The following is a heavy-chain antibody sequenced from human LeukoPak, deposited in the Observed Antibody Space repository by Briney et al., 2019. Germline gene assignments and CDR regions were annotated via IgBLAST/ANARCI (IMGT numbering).Heavy chain of an antibody. CDR3: ARRWYSSGWYDWFDP. CDR2: IYYSGST. V-gene: IGHV4-39*01. CDR1: GGSISSNSYY. J-gene: IGHJ5*02. D-gene: IGHD6-19*01. Sequence: SETLSLTCTVSGGSISSNSYYWGWIRQPPGKGLEWIGSIYYSGSTYYNPSLKSRVTISVDTSKNQFSLKLSSVTAADTAVYYCARRWYSSGWYDWFDPWGQGTLVTVSS.